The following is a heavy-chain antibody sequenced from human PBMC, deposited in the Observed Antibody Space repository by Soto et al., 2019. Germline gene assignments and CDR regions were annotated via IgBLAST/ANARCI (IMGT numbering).Heavy chain of an antibody. CDR2: TYYRSKWYN. V-gene: IGHV6-1*01. CDR3: DREDPKRLVPLDAFDI. Sequence: SQTLSLTCAISGDSVSSNSAAWNWIRQSPSRGLEWLGRTYYRSKWYNDYAVSVKSRITINPDTSKNQFSLQLNSVTPEDTAVSYCDREDPKRLVPLDAFDIWGQGTMVTVSS. J-gene: IGHJ3*02. D-gene: IGHD6-13*01. CDR1: GDSVSSNSAA.